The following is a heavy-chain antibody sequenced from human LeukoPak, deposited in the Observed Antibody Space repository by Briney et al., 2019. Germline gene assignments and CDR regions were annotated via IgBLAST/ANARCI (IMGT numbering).Heavy chain of an antibody. V-gene: IGHV1-46*01. CDR2: IKDSGTT. J-gene: IGHJ4*02. CDR3: ARESPHTFYFDY. Sequence: ASVKDSCKASGYSFTTYHIHWVRQAPGQGLEWMGIIKDSGTTIYPQKFQCRVTMTRDTSTSTVYIEVSSLRSEDTAVYYCARESPHTFYFDYWGQGTLVTVSS. D-gene: IGHD3-16*01. CDR1: GYSFTTYH.